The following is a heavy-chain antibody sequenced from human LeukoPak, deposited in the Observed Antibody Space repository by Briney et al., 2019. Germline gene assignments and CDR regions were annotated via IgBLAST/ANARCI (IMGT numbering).Heavy chain of an antibody. Sequence: SETLSLTCTVSGGSISSYYWSWIRQPPGKGLECIGYIYYDGSTYYNPSLKRRVTISLDTSKNQFSLKLSSVTAADTAVYYCARSPSGFPYFDYWGQGTLVTVSS. CDR3: ARSPSGFPYFDY. J-gene: IGHJ4*02. CDR2: IYYDGST. V-gene: IGHV4-59*01. CDR1: GGSISSYY. D-gene: IGHD6-25*01.